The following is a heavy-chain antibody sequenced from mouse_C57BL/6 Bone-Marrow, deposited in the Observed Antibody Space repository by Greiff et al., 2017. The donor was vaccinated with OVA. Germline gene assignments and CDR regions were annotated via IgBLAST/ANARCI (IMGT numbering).Heavy chain of an antibody. Sequence: VQLQQSGPELVKPGASVKISCKASGYSFTDYNMNWVKQSHGKSLEWIGVINPNYGTTSYNQKFKGKATLTVDQSSTTAYMQLNSLTSEDTAVYYCARPHYYGSSYPTTFDYWGQGTTLTVSS. CDR3: ARPHYYGSSYPTTFDY. J-gene: IGHJ2*01. D-gene: IGHD1-1*01. CDR1: GYSFTDYN. V-gene: IGHV1-39*01. CDR2: INPNYGTT.